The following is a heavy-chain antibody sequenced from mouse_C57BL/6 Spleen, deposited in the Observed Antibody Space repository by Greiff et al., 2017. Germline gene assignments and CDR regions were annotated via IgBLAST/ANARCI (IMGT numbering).Heavy chain of an antibody. CDR1: GYTFTDYN. CDR3: ARPIRRGYYFDY. CDR2: INPNNGGT. J-gene: IGHJ2*01. V-gene: IGHV1-18*01. Sequence: VQLQQSGPELVKPGASVKIPCKASGYTFTDYNMDWVKQSHGKSLEWIGDINPNNGGTIYNQKFKGKATLTVDKSSSTAYMELRSLTSEDTAVYYCARPIRRGYYFDYWGQGTTLTVSS. D-gene: IGHD2-12*01.